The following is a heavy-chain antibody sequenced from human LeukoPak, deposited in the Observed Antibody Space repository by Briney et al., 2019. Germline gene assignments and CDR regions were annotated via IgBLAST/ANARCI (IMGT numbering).Heavy chain of an antibody. J-gene: IGHJ4*02. D-gene: IGHD2-21*01. CDR3: VRGYSSSWVVCGGDCYSYYFDY. CDR1: GGSISSYY. Sequence: SETLSLTCTVSGGSISSYYWSWIRQPPGKGLEWIGYIYYSGSTNYNPSLKSRVTISVDTSKNQFSLKLSSVTAADTAVYYCVRGYSSSWVVCGGDCYSYYFDYWGQGTLVTVSS. CDR2: IYYSGST. V-gene: IGHV4-59*01.